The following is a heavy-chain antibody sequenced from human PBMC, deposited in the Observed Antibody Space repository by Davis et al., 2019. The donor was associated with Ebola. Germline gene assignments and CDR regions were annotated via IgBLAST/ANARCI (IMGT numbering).Heavy chain of an antibody. CDR2: INYSGNT. J-gene: IGHJ4*02. Sequence: MPSETLSLTCTVSGGSISSSSYYWGWIRQPPGKGLEWIGSINYSGNTYYNPSLKSRVTISVDTSKNQFSLKLSSVTAADTAVYYCARGSRLWLLQIDYWGQGTLVTVSS. V-gene: IGHV4-39*01. CDR3: ARGSRLWLLQIDY. D-gene: IGHD5-18*01. CDR1: GGSISSSSYY.